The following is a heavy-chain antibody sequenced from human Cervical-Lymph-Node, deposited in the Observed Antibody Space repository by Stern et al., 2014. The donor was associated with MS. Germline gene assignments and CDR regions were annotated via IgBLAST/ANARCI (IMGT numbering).Heavy chain of an antibody. CDR3: ATDRDDFRSGYSAPTKGYGLDV. Sequence: MQLVESGAEVKKPGASVKVSCKVSGYTLTELCMHWVRQAPGKGLEWMGGFDPEVGETIYPQKFQGRVTMTEYTSTDTAYMELSSLRSEDTAVYYCATDRDDFRSGYSAPTKGYGLDVWGLGTTVTVTS. D-gene: IGHD3-3*01. J-gene: IGHJ6*02. CDR2: FDPEVGET. CDR1: GYTLTELC. V-gene: IGHV1-24*01.